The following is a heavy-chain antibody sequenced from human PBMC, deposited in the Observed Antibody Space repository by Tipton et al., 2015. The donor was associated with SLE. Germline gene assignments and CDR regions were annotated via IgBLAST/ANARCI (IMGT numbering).Heavy chain of an antibody. J-gene: IGHJ3*02. CDR1: GGSISSYY. CDR3: ARDSLI. Sequence: TLSLTCTVSGGSISSYYWSWIRQPPGKGLEWIGEINHSGSTNYNPSLKSRVTISVDTSKNQFSLKLSSVTPEDTAVYYCARDSLIWGQGTMVTVSS. CDR2: INHSGST. V-gene: IGHV4-34*01.